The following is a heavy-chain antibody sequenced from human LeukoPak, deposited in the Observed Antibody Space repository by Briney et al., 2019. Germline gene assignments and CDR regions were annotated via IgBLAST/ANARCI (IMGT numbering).Heavy chain of an antibody. D-gene: IGHD6-19*01. V-gene: IGHV3-7*01. CDR1: GFTFSTYW. CDR3: TRNSGRYRLDY. Sequence: GGSLRLSCTASGFTFSTYWMTWVRQAPGKGLEWVANIKEDGSETGYADSVKGRFTISRDNAKNSLDLQMNSLRVDDTAVYYCTRNSGRYRLDYWGQGTLVTVPS. CDR2: IKEDGSET. J-gene: IGHJ4*02.